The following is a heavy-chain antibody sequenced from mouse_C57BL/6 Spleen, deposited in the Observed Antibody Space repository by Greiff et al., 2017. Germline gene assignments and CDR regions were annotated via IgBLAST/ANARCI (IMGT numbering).Heavy chain of an antibody. D-gene: IGHD1-1*01. V-gene: IGHV1-50*01. CDR1: GYTFTSYW. CDR2: IDPSDSYT. Sequence: QVQLQQPGAELVKPGASVKLSCKASGYTFTSYWMQWVKQRPGQGLEWIGEIDPSDSYTNYNQKFKGKATLTVDTASSTAYLQLSSLTSEDSAVYYCARGDTTVGQGCAYWGQGTLVTVSA. J-gene: IGHJ3*01. CDR3: ARGDTTVGQGCAY.